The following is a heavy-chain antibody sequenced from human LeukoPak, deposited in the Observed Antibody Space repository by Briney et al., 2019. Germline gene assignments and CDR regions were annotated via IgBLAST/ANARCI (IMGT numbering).Heavy chain of an antibody. Sequence: GGSLRLSCAASGFTFSSYSMNWVRQAPGKGLEWVSSISSSSSYIYYADSVKGRFTISRDNAKNSLYLQMNSLRAEDAAVYYCARDQGLLRYFDWLISPFDYWGQGTLVTVSS. J-gene: IGHJ4*02. V-gene: IGHV3-21*01. D-gene: IGHD3-9*01. CDR3: ARDQGLLRYFDWLISPFDY. CDR1: GFTFSSYS. CDR2: ISSSSSYI.